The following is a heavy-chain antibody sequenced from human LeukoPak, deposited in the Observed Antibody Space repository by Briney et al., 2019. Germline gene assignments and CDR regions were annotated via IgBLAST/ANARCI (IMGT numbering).Heavy chain of an antibody. J-gene: IGHJ6*03. CDR3: ARTTEGYCRGRSCYSYYYYMDV. Sequence: LRLSCAASGFTFSSYEMNWVRQPPGKGLEWIGEINHSGSTNYNPSLKSRVTISVDTSKNQFSLKLSSVTAADTAVYYCARTTEGYCRGRSCYSYYYYMDVWGKGTTVTVSS. CDR1: GFTFSSYE. D-gene: IGHD2-15*01. V-gene: IGHV4-34*01. CDR2: INHSGST.